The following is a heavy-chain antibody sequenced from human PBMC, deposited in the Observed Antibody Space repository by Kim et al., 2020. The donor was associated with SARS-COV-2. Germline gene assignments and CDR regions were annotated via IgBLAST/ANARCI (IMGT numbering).Heavy chain of an antibody. CDR2: IIGSGTTI. CDR3: ARGPNYSPFYY. Sequence: GSLRLSCAASGFTFSSYEMNWVRQAPGKGLEWVSYIIGSGTTIYYADSVRGRFTISRDNDKNSLYLQMNSLRAEDTAVYYCARGPNYSPFYYWGPGSLV. CDR1: GFTFSSYE. V-gene: IGHV3-48*03. D-gene: IGHD4-4*01. J-gene: IGHJ4*02.